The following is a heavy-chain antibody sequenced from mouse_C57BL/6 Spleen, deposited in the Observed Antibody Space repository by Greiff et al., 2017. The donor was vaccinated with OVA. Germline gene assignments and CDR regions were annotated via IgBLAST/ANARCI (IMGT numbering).Heavy chain of an antibody. J-gene: IGHJ2*01. CDR1: GYSITSGYY. CDR2: ISYDGSN. Sequence: EVQLVESGPGLVKPSQSLSLTCSVTGYSITSGYYWNWIRQFPGNKLEWMGYISYDGSNNYNPSLKNRISITRDTSKNQFFLKFNSVTTEDTATYYCARDLRGGSSYVMDYWGQGTTLTVSS. D-gene: IGHD1-1*01. V-gene: IGHV3-6*01. CDR3: ARDLRGGSSYVMDY.